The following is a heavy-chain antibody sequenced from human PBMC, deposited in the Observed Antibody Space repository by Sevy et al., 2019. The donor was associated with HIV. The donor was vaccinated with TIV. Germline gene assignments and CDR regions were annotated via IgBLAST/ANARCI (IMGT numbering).Heavy chain of an antibody. J-gene: IGHJ4*02. Sequence: ASVKVSCKASGYFFTGYYLHWVRQTPGQGLEWMGRINPNSGGTNYAQNFQGWVTMTRDTSISTAYMELSRLRSDDTAVYYCARGGGYSSGWWTFDYWGQGTLVTVSS. V-gene: IGHV1-2*04. CDR2: INPNSGGT. D-gene: IGHD6-19*01. CDR1: GYFFTGYY. CDR3: ARGGGYSSGWWTFDY.